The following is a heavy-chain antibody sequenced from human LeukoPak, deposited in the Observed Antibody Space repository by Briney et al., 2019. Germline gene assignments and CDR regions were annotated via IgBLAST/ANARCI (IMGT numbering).Heavy chain of an antibody. Sequence: GGSLRLSCAASGFTFSNAWMSWVRQAPGKGLEWVGRIKSKTDGGTTDYAAPVKGRFTISRDDSKNTLYLQMNSLKTEDTAVYYCTTGDSILLWFGELLTSRDYWGQGTLVTVSS. J-gene: IGHJ4*02. V-gene: IGHV3-15*01. CDR2: IKSKTDGGTT. D-gene: IGHD3-10*01. CDR3: TTGDSILLWFGELLTSRDY. CDR1: GFTFSNAW.